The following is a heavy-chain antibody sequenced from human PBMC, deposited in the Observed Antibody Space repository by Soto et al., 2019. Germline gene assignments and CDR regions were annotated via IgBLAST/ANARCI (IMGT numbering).Heavy chain of an antibody. J-gene: IGHJ4*02. D-gene: IGHD3-9*01. CDR3: ARDPGFLDGNGSIDY. CDR1: GFTFSSYG. Sequence: GGSLRLSCAASGFTFSSYGMHWVRQAPGKGLEWVAVIWYDGSNKYYADSVKGRFTISRDNSKNSLYLQMNSLRAEDTAVYYRARDPGFLDGNGSIDYWGQGTLVTVSS. V-gene: IGHV3-33*01. CDR2: IWYDGSNK.